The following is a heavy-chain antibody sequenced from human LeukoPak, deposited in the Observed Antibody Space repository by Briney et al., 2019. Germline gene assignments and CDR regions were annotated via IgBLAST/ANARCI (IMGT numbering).Heavy chain of an antibody. CDR1: GFTFSSYS. D-gene: IGHD1-26*01. V-gene: IGHV3-21*01. CDR3: ARDLRVAGSYQEADY. CDR2: ISSSSSYI. Sequence: SGGSLRLSCAASGFTFSSYSMNWVRQAPGKGLEWVSSISSSSSYIYYANSVKGRFTISRDNAKNSLYLQMNSLRAEDTAVYYCARDLRVAGSYQEADYWGQGTLVTVSS. J-gene: IGHJ4*02.